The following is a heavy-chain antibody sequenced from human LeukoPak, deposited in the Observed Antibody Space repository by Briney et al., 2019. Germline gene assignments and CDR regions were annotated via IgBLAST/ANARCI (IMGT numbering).Heavy chain of an antibody. CDR3: ARGQAGYGDYVDY. V-gene: IGHV1-8*01. J-gene: IGHJ4*02. CDR1: GYTFTSYD. D-gene: IGHD4-17*01. Sequence: ASVKVSCKASGYTFTSYDINWVRRATGQGLEWMGWMNPNSGNTGYAQKFQGRVTMTRNTSISTAYMELSSLRSEDTAVYHCARGQAGYGDYVDYWGQGTLVTVSS. CDR2: MNPNSGNT.